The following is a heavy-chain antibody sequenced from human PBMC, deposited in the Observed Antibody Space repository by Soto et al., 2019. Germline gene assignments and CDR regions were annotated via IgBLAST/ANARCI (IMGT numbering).Heavy chain of an antibody. V-gene: IGHV3-53*01. CDR2: IYSGGST. J-gene: IGHJ6*01. CDR3: AREIRDYSYYGMDV. CDR1: GFIVSSNY. Sequence: EVQLVESGGGLIQPGGSLRLSCAASGFIVSSNYMSWVRQAPGKGLEWVSVIYSGGSTYDADSVKGRVTISRDNYKNTRYLQMNSLRAEDTAVYYCAREIRDYSYYGMDVWGQGTTVTVSS.